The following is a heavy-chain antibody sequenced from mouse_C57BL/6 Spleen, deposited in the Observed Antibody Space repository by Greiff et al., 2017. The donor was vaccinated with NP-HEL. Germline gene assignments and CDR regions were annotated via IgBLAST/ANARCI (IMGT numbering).Heavy chain of an antibody. J-gene: IGHJ2*01. Sequence: EVKLMESGGGLVQPGGSLKLSCAASGFTFSDYYMYWVRQTPEKRLEWVAYISNGGGSTYYPDTVKGRFTISRDNAKNTLYLQMSRLKSEDTAMYYCARGLSNYDYFDYWGQGTTLTVSS. CDR3: ARGLSNYDYFDY. CDR2: ISNGGGST. V-gene: IGHV5-12*01. CDR1: GFTFSDYY. D-gene: IGHD2-5*01.